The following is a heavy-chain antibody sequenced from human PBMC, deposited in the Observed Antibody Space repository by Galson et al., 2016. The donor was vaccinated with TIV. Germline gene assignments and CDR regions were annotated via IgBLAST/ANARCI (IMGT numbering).Heavy chain of an antibody. J-gene: IGHJ4*02. V-gene: IGHV1-18*01. Sequence: SVKVSCKASGYTFTNYGISWVRQAPGQGLEWMGWIGTYNGDRRYAQKFQDRVTMTTDTSTSTAYLEVRSLRSDDTAVYYCARDARGTWTNMDQWGQGTLVTVSS. D-gene: IGHD1/OR15-1a*01. CDR1: GYTFTNYG. CDR3: ARDARGTWTNMDQ. CDR2: IGTYNGDR.